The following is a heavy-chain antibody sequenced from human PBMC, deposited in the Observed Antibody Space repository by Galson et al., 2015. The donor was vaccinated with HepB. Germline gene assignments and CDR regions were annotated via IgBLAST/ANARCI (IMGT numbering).Heavy chain of an antibody. Sequence: SLRLSCAASGFTFSSYWMHWVRQAPGKGLVWVSRINSDGSSTSYADSVKGRFTISRDNAKNTLYLQMNSLRAEDTAVYYCARVWCGRAGDYFDYWGQGTLVTVSS. CDR2: INSDGSST. CDR3: ARVWCGRAGDYFDY. CDR1: GFTFSSYW. D-gene: IGHD5-24*01. J-gene: IGHJ4*02. V-gene: IGHV3-74*01.